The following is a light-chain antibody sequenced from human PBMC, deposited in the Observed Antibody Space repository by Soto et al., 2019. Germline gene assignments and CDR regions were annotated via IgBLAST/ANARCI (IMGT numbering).Light chain of an antibody. CDR1: QSISRY. J-gene: IGKJ1*01. CDR2: GAS. Sequence: EIVLPQSPGTLSLSPGERTTLSCRASQSISRYLAWYQQKPGQGPRLLIYGASSRATGTPDRFSGSGSGTDFTLTINRLEPEDFALYYCQQYGSSPPTFGQGTKVDIK. CDR3: QQYGSSPPT. V-gene: IGKV3-20*01.